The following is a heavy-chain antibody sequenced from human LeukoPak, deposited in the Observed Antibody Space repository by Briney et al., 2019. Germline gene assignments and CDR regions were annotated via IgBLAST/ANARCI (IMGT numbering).Heavy chain of an antibody. Sequence: SETLSLTCTVSGYFSTAYYWGWIRQPPGKGLEWMASIRPDGHTYTNSSLRHQLTISADMSRNEFSLKLNSLTAADTAVYYCARQVATKGEWAFDVWGQGTVVTVSS. D-gene: IGHD5-12*01. CDR3: ARQVATKGEWAFDV. V-gene: IGHV4-38-2*02. CDR1: GYFSTAYY. CDR2: IRPDGHT. J-gene: IGHJ3*01.